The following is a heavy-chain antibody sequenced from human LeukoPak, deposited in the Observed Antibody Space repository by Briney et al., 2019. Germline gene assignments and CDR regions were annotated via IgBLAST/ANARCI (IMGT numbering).Heavy chain of an antibody. Sequence: SETLSLTCAVYGGSFSGYYWSWIRQPPGKGLEWIGEINHSGSTDYNPSLKSRATISVDTSKNQFSLKLSSVTAADTAVYCCARGRHSQRRRVAAVGPFDPWGQGTLVTVSS. CDR3: ARGRHSQRRRVAAVGPFDP. CDR1: GGSFSGYY. D-gene: IGHD6-13*01. J-gene: IGHJ5*02. CDR2: INHSGST. V-gene: IGHV4-34*01.